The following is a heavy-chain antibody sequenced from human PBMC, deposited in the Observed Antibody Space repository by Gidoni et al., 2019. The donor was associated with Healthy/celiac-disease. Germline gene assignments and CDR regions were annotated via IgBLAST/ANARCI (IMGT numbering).Heavy chain of an antibody. J-gene: IGHJ2*01. CDR1: GFTFTRYA. CDR3: AKDFWETVDYWYFDL. V-gene: IGHV3-23*01. D-gene: IGHD7-27*01. CDR2: ISGSGGST. Sequence: EVQLLESGGGLVQPGGSLRLSCAASGFTFTRYAMSWVRQAPGKGLEWVSAISGSGGSTYYADSVKGRFTISRDNSKNTLYLQMNSLRAEDTAVYYCAKDFWETVDYWYFDLWGRGTLVTVSS.